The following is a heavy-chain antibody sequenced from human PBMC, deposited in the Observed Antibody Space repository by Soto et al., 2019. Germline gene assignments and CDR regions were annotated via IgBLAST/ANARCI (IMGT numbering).Heavy chain of an antibody. CDR3: ARLPGPLVSVLYIYPLDARESPSDVDI. J-gene: IGHJ6*02. CDR1: GFTISHYP. CDR2: ISFDGSNK. D-gene: IGHD2-21*02. Sequence: GGSLRLSCAASGFTISHYPMHWVRQAPGKGLEWVAVISFDGSNKFYADSVKGRFTISKDNSQNTLYLQMNDLRHEDTAVYYCARLPGPLVSVLYIYPLDARESPSDVDIWGQGTTDTVSS. V-gene: IGHV3-30*04.